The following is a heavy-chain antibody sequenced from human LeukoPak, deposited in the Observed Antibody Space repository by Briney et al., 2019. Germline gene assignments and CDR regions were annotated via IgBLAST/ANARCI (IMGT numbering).Heavy chain of an antibody. D-gene: IGHD3-10*01. CDR1: GFPISTNG. J-gene: IGHJ6*04. V-gene: IGHV3-23*01. Sequence: GGTLRLSCAASGFPISTNGMSWVRQAPGKGLEWVSGIVGGDGGTYYADSVKGRFIISRDNSKNTLYVQMNSLRAEDTAVYYCAKDRPWFGILTVWGKGTTVTISS. CDR3: AKDRPWFGILTV. CDR2: IVGGDGGT.